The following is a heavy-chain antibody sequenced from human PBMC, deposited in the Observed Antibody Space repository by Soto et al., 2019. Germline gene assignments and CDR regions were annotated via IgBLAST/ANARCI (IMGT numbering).Heavy chain of an antibody. V-gene: IGHV2-5*02. D-gene: IGHD3-9*01. J-gene: IGHJ4*02. CDR3: AQKGPEDWPLDY. Sequence: QITLKESGPTLVRPTQTLTLTCAFSGVSLSTSGVGVGWTRQPPGKALEWLAVIYWDDSKHYSPSLRSRLTITKDTSKNQVVLTMTNMDPMDTGTYYCAQKGPEDWPLDYWGQGTLVTVSS. CDR2: IYWDDSK. CDR1: GVSLSTSGVG.